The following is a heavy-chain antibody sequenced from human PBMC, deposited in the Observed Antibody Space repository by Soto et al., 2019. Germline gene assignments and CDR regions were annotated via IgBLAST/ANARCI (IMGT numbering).Heavy chain of an antibody. D-gene: IGHD3-10*01. CDR1: GFTFSGSA. V-gene: IGHV3-73*01. Sequence: GGSLRLSCAASGFTFSGSAMHWVRQASGKGLEWVGRIRSKANSYATAYAASVKGRFTISRDDSKNTAYLQMNSLKTEDTAVYYCTLARITMVRGVHQTPFASPDYFDYWGQGTLVTVSS. CDR3: TLARITMVRGVHQTPFASPDYFDY. J-gene: IGHJ4*02. CDR2: IRSKANSYAT.